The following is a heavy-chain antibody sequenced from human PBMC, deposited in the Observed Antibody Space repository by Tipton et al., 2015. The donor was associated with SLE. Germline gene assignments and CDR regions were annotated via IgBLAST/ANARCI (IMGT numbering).Heavy chain of an antibody. V-gene: IGHV4-34*01. CDR1: GGSFSCYY. Sequence: TLSLTCAVYGGSFSCYYWSWIRQPPVKGLEWIGEINHSGITNSNPSLKSRLIISVDTSKNQFSLKLSPGTAADTALYYCAGAVGTAAGLRDYWGQGTLVIVPS. CDR3: AGAVGTAAGLRDY. CDR2: INHSGIT. J-gene: IGHJ4*02. D-gene: IGHD6-13*01.